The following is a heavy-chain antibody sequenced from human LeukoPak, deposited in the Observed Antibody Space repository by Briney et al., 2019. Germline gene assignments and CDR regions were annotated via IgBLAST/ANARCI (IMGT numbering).Heavy chain of an antibody. D-gene: IGHD1-1*01. J-gene: IGHJ4*02. V-gene: IGHV4-34*01. CDR2: INHSGST. CDR1: GGSFRGYY. CDR3: ARGHWTVDY. Sequence: SETLSLTCAVYGGSFRGYYWSWIRQPPGKGLEWIGEINHSGSTNYNPSLKSRVTISVDTSKNQFSLKLSSVTAADTAVYYCARGHWTVDYWGQGTLVTVSS.